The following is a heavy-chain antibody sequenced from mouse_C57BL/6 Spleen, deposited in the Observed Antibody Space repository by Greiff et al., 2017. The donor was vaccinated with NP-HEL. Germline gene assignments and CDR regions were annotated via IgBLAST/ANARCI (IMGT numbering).Heavy chain of an antibody. CDR1: GYAFSSSW. J-gene: IGHJ1*03. CDR2: IYPGDGDT. D-gene: IGHD1-1*01. Sequence: VQLQQSGPELVKPGASVKISCKASGYAFSSSWMNWVKQRPGKGLEWIGRIYPGDGDTNYNGKFKGKATLTADKSSSNSYMQLSSLTSEDSAVYFCIPIITTTRGYFDVWGTGTTVTVSS. V-gene: IGHV1-82*01. CDR3: IPIITTTRGYFDV.